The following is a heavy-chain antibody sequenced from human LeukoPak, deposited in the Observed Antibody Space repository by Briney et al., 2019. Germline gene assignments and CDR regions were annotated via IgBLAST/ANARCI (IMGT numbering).Heavy chain of an antibody. CDR3: AGLSTSSHDTFDT. Sequence: SQTLSLTCAMSGVSVSSHITAWNWIRQSPSRGLEWLGRTYYRSKWYVDYAVSVKSRLTINADTSKNQFSLLLNSVTPDDTALYYCAGLSTSSHDTFDTWGQGTMITVSS. V-gene: IGHV6-1*01. CDR1: GVSVSSHITA. CDR2: TYYRSKWYV. D-gene: IGHD6-13*01. J-gene: IGHJ3*02.